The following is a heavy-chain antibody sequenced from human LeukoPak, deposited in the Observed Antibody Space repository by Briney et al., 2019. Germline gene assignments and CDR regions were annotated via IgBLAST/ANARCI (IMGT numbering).Heavy chain of an antibody. V-gene: IGHV3-33*01. CDR1: GFTFSNHG. J-gene: IGHJ4*02. CDR3: ARDRGVSYFDY. D-gene: IGHD3-10*01. Sequence: GRSLRLSCAASGFTFSNHGMHWVRQAPGKGLEWVAVIWYDGSNKYYADSVKGRFTISRDNSKNTLYLQMNSLRAEDTAMYYCARDRGVSYFDYWGQGTQVTVS. CDR2: IWYDGSNK.